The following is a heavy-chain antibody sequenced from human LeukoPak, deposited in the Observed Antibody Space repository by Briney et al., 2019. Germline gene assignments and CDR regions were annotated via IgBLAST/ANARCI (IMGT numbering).Heavy chain of an antibody. CDR2: INQDGSVK. CDR1: GFTFSRYW. V-gene: IGHV3-7*01. D-gene: IGHD6-6*01. Sequence: GGSLRLSCAASGFTFSRYWMSWVRQAPGKGLEWMANINQDGSVKYYVDSVKGRFTVSRDNAENSLYLQMNSLRAEDTAVYHCARVGYSSSSVDYWGQGTLVTVSS. J-gene: IGHJ4*02. CDR3: ARVGYSSSSVDY.